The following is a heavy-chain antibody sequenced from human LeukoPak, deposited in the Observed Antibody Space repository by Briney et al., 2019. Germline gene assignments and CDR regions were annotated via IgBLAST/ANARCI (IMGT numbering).Heavy chain of an antibody. Sequence: GGSLRLSCAASGFTFSSYWMSWVRQAPGKGLEWVANIKQDGSEKYYVDSVKGRFTISRDNAKNSLYLQMNSLRAEDTALYYCAKEGYYDSSGSGGYFDYWGQGTLVTVSS. J-gene: IGHJ4*02. D-gene: IGHD3-22*01. CDR2: IKQDGSEK. CDR1: GFTFSSYW. CDR3: AKEGYYDSSGSGGYFDY. V-gene: IGHV3-7*03.